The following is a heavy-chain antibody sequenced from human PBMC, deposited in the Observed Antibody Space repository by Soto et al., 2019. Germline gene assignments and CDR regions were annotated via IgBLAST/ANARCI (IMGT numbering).Heavy chain of an antibody. D-gene: IGHD2-2*01. CDR1: GYTFTSYA. CDR2: INAGNGNT. CDR3: ARGGDCSSTSCFNWFDP. V-gene: IGHV1-3*01. Sequence: ASVKVSCKASGYTFTSYAMHWVRQAPGQRLEWMGWINAGNGNTKYSQKFQGRVTITRDTSASTAYMELSSLRSEDTAVYYCARGGDCSSTSCFNWFDPWGQGTLVTVSS. J-gene: IGHJ5*02.